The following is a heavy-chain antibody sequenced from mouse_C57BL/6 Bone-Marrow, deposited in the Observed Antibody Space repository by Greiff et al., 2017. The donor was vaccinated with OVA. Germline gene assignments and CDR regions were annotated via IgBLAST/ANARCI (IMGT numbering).Heavy chain of an antibody. V-gene: IGHV1-81*01. CDR2: IYPRSGNT. CDR3: ARGLLYYFDY. CDR1: GYTFTSYG. J-gene: IGHJ2*01. Sequence: VQLKESGAELARPGASVKLSCKASGYTFTSYGISWVKQRTGQGLEWIGEIYPRSGNTYYNEKFKGKATLTADKSSSTAYMELRSLTSEDSAVYFCARGLLYYFDYWGQGTTLTVSS.